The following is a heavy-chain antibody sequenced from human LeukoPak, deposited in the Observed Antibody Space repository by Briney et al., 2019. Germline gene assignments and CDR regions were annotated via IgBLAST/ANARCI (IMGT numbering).Heavy chain of an antibody. CDR1: GFSFSSYS. V-gene: IGHV3-48*01. CDR3: ARDRAYSFDI. Sequence: PGGSLRLSCVASGFSFSSYSMNWVCQAPGKGLEWISYIGTSTTTIHYGDSVKGRYTISRDNAKNSLYLQMNNLRVEDTAVYYCARDRAYSFDIWGQGTMITVSS. CDR2: IGTSTTTI. D-gene: IGHD2-21*01. J-gene: IGHJ3*02.